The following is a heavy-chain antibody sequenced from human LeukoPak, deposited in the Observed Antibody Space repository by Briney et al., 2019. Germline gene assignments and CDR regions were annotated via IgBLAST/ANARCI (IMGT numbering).Heavy chain of an antibody. CDR1: GFTFSSYG. V-gene: IGHV3-33*01. J-gene: IGHJ3*02. D-gene: IGHD6-13*01. CDR2: IWYDGSNK. CDR3: ARPIRGIAAAGTPDAFDI. Sequence: GGSLRLPCAASGFTFSSYGMHWVRQAPGKGLEWVAVIWYDGSNKYYADSVKGRFTISRDNSKNTLYLQMNSLRAEDTAVYYCARPIRGIAAAGTPDAFDIWGQGTMVTVSS.